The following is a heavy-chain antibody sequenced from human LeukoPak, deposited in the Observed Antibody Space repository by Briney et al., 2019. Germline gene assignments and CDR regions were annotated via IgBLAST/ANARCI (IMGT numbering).Heavy chain of an antibody. CDR2: IYDSGTT. CDR3: ARQFPAGIATAGTGH. V-gene: IGHV4-39*01. D-gene: IGHD6-13*01. Sequence: SEPLSLTCTVSGGSISGSTYYWAWIRQTPGKGLDWIGSIYDSGTTNYNPSLESRVSISVDTSKNQFSLKVTSVTAADTAVYYCARQFPAGIATAGTGHWGQGTLVTVSS. J-gene: IGHJ4*02. CDR1: GGSISGSTYY.